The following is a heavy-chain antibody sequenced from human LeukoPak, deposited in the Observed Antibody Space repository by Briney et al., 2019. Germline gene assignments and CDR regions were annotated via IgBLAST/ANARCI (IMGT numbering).Heavy chain of an antibody. J-gene: IGHJ4*02. V-gene: IGHV4-39*01. Sequence: SETLSLTCTVSGGSISSYYWGWIRQPPGKGLEWIGSIYYSGSTYYNPSLKSRVTISVDTSKNQFFLKLRSVTAADTAVYYCASLRERSYYARGFDYWGQGILVTVSS. CDR2: IYYSGST. D-gene: IGHD1-26*01. CDR3: ASLRERSYYARGFDY. CDR1: GGSISSYY.